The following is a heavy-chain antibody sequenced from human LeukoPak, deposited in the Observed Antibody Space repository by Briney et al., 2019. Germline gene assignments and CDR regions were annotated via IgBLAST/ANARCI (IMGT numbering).Heavy chain of an antibody. J-gene: IGHJ4*02. CDR2: IFYSGST. D-gene: IGHD6-19*01. CDR1: GGSISTSSYY. Sequence: PSETLSLTCTVSGGSISTSSYYWGWIRQPPGKGLEWIGHIFYSGSTYYNPSLKSRITVSIDTSKNQFSLKLSSVTAADTAVYYCATYAGSSGRGFDYWGQGTLVTVSP. CDR3: ATYAGSSGRGFDY. V-gene: IGHV4-39*01.